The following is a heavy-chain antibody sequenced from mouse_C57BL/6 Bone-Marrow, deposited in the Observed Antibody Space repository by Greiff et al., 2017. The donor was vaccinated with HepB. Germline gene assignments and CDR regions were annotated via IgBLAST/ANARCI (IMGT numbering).Heavy chain of an antibody. CDR2: INPNNGGT. Sequence: EVQLQQSGPELVKPGASVKISCKASGYTFTDYYMNWVKQSHGKSLEWIGDINPNNGGTSYNQKFKGKATLTVDKSSSTAYMELRSLTSEDSAVYYCARGEHRTWFAYWGQGTLVTVSA. CDR1: GYTFTDYY. CDR3: ARGEHRTWFAY. V-gene: IGHV1-26*01. J-gene: IGHJ3*01.